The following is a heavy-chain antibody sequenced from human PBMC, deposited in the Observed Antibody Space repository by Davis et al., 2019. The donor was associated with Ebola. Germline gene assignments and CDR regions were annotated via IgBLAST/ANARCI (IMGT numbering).Heavy chain of an antibody. CDR1: GGSFSGYY. V-gene: IGHV4-34*01. Sequence: MPSETLSLTCAVYGGSFSGYYWSWIRQPPGKGLEWIGEINHSGSTNYNPSLKSRVTISVDTSKNQFSLKLSSVTAADTAVYYCARANDFWSGYYLDYWGQGTLVTVSS. J-gene: IGHJ4*02. CDR3: ARANDFWSGYYLDY. D-gene: IGHD3-3*01. CDR2: INHSGST.